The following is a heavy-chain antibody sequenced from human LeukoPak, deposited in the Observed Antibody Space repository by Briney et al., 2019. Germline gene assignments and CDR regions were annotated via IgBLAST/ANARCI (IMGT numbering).Heavy chain of an antibody. CDR1: GFTFSNAW. CDR2: IKSKTDCGTT. J-gene: IGHJ6*03. D-gene: IGHD3-9*01. V-gene: IGHV3-15*01. Sequence: GGSLRLPCAASGFTFSNAWMSWVRQAPGKGLEWVGRIKSKTDCGTTDYAAPVKGRFTISRDDSKNTLYLQMNSLKTEDTAVYYCTTDRRYDILTVDYYYMDVWGKGTTVTVSS. CDR3: TTDRRYDILTVDYYYMDV.